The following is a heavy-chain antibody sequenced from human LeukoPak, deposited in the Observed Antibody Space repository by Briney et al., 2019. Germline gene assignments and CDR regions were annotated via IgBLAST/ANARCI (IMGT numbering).Heavy chain of an antibody. Sequence: SETLSLTCTVSGGSISSYYWSWIRQPPGKGLEWIGYIYYSGSTNYNPSLKSRVTISVDTSKNQSSLKLSSVTAADTAVYYCAGQGDYYGYWGQGTLVTVSS. J-gene: IGHJ4*02. V-gene: IGHV4-59*01. CDR2: IYYSGST. CDR1: GGSISSYY. CDR3: AGQGDYYGY.